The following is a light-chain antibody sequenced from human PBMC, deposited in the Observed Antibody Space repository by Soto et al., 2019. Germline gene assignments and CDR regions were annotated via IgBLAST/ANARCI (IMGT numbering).Light chain of an antibody. V-gene: IGLV1-47*01. CDR2: RNN. J-gene: IGLJ2*01. CDR3: AAWDDSLSGFVV. Sequence: QSVLTQPPSASGTPGQRVTISCSGSSSNIGSNYVYWYQQLPGTAPKLLIFRNNQRPPGVPARLSGSKSGTSASLSISGRRSEEEADDYCAAWDDSLSGFVVFGAGTKVTVL. CDR1: SSNIGSNY.